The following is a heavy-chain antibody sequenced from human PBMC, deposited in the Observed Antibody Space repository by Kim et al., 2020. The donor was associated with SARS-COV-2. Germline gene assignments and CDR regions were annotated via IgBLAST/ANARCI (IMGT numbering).Heavy chain of an antibody. D-gene: IGHD3-10*01. CDR3: ARHGGSSGTYGMDV. V-gene: IGHV1-18*01. CDR1: GYRFTNYG. Sequence: ASVKVSCKASGYRFTNYGISWVRQAPGQGLEWMEWINAYTGNTNSAQKVQGRVTMTTDTSTSTAYMELRGLRSDDTAVYYCARHGGSSGTYGMDVWGQGTTVTVSS. J-gene: IGHJ6*02. CDR2: INAYTGNT.